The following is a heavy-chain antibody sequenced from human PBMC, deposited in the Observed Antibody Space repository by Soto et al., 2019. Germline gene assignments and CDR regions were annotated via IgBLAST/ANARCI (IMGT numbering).Heavy chain of an antibody. CDR2: IFPDDSDT. J-gene: IGHJ5*02. V-gene: IGHV5-51*01. Sequence: RRESLKISCKVSGYSFTTNWIAWVRQRPGKGLEWMGSIFPDDSDTRYSPSFQGQVTISVDKAVTTAYLQWSSLKASDSAMYYCARLIGSSSWFDLWGQGALVTVSS. CDR3: ARLIGSSSWFDL. D-gene: IGHD2-2*01. CDR1: GYSFTTNW.